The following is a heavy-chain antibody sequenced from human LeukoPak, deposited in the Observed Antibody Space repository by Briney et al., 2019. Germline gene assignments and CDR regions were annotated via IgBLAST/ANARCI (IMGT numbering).Heavy chain of an antibody. V-gene: IGHV4-30-4*01. CDR3: ARAIPYSYGYWSTNWFDP. CDR1: GGSISSGDSY. Sequence: PSETLSLTCTVSGGSISSGDSYWSWIRQPPGKGLEWIGYIYYSGSTYYNPSLKSRVTISVDTSKNQFSLKLSSVTAADTAVYYCARAIPYSYGYWSTNWFDPWGQGTLVTVSS. D-gene: IGHD5-18*01. J-gene: IGHJ5*02. CDR2: IYYSGST.